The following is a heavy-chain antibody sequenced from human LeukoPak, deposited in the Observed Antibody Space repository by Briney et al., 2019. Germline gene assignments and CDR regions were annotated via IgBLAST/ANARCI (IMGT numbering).Heavy chain of an antibody. CDR2: ISWNSGSI. CDR1: GFTFDDYA. Sequence: PGGSLRLSCAASGFTFDDYAMHWVRHAPGKGLEWVSGISWNSGSIGYADSVKGRFTISRDNAKNSLYLQMNSLRAEDTALYYCAKDMTGDPAYDAFDIWGQGTMVTVSS. CDR3: AKDMTGDPAYDAFDI. J-gene: IGHJ3*02. D-gene: IGHD7-27*01. V-gene: IGHV3-9*01.